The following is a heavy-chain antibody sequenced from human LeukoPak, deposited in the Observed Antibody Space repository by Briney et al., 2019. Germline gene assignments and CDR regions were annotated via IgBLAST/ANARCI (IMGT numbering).Heavy chain of an antibody. Sequence: TLSLTCAVSGASISSGDYSWSWIRQPPGKGLEWIGHIYHSGSTTYNPSLKSRLTISLDRSKNQFSLKLSSVTAADTAVYYCAGDFGSGSYRFDYWGQGTLVTVSS. V-gene: IGHV4-30-2*01. CDR2: IYHSGST. CDR3: AGDFGSGSYRFDY. CDR1: GASISSGDYS. D-gene: IGHD3-10*01. J-gene: IGHJ4*02.